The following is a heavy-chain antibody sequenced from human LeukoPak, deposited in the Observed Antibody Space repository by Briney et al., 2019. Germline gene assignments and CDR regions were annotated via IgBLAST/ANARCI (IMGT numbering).Heavy chain of an antibody. J-gene: IGHJ4*02. Sequence: PSETLSLTCTVSGGSISSYYWSWIRQPPGKGLEGIGDIYYSGSAIYNPSLKSRVTISVDTSKSQFSLNLSSVTAADTAVYYCARLGYSSSWYVFDYWGQGTLVTVSS. CDR1: GGSISSYY. D-gene: IGHD6-13*01. CDR2: IYYSGSA. CDR3: ARLGYSSSWYVFDY. V-gene: IGHV4-59*01.